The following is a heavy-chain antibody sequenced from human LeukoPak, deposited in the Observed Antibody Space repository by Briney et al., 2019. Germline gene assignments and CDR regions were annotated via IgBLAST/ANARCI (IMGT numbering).Heavy chain of an antibody. CDR3: ARGPAVAEARGPYYFDY. V-gene: IGHV4-59*01. CDR1: GGSISSYY. CDR2: IYYSGST. D-gene: IGHD6-19*01. J-gene: IGHJ4*02. Sequence: SETLSLTCTVSGGSISSYYWSWIRQPPGKGLEWIGYIYYSGSTNYNHSLKSRVTISVDTSKNQVSLKLSSVTAADTAVYYCARGPAVAEARGPYYFDYWGQGTLVTVSS.